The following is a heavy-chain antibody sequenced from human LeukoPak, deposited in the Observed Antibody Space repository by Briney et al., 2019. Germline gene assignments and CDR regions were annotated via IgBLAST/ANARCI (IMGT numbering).Heavy chain of an antibody. D-gene: IGHD3-22*01. CDR1: GGSISGYY. CDR2: IYTSGNT. CDR3: ARDSSGYRSLFDY. J-gene: IGHJ4*02. Sequence: PSETLSLTCTVSGGSISGYYWSWIRQPPGKGLEWIGYIYTSGNTNFNPSLKSRVTISVDTSKNQFSLKLSSVTATDTAVYYCARDSSGYRSLFDYWGQGTLVTVSS. V-gene: IGHV4-4*09.